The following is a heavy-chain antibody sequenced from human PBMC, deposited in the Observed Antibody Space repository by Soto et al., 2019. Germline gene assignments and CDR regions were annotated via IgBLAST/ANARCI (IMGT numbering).Heavy chain of an antibody. Sequence: ASVKVSCKASGYTFTSYDINWVRQATGQGLEWMGWMNPNSGNTGYAQKFQGRVTMTRNTPISTAYMELSSLRSEDTAVYYCARLAARPRNYWYFDLWGRGTLVTVSS. CDR2: MNPNSGNT. D-gene: IGHD6-6*01. J-gene: IGHJ2*01. CDR1: GYTFTSYD. CDR3: ARLAARPRNYWYFDL. V-gene: IGHV1-8*01.